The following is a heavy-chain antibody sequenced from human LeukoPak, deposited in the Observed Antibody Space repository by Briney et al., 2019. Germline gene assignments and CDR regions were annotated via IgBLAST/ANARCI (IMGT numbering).Heavy chain of an antibody. Sequence: ASVKVSCKASGYTFTGYYMHWVRQAPGQGLEWMGWINPNSGGTNYAQKFQGRVTMTRDTSISTAYIELSRLRSDDTAVYYCARDESSGWYYFDYWGQGTLVTVSP. CDR3: ARDESSGWYYFDY. CDR2: INPNSGGT. V-gene: IGHV1-2*02. D-gene: IGHD6-19*01. CDR1: GYTFTGYY. J-gene: IGHJ4*02.